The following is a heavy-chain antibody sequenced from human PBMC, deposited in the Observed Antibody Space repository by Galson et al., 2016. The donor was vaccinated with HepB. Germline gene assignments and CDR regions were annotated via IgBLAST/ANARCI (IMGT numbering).Heavy chain of an antibody. Sequence: SLRLSCALSGFDYTASNYGMHWVRQAPGKGLEWLAVISYDGTLKYYADSVKGRSTVSRDTSKDTLLFEMNRLGVEDTAVYYCARWEGCKSAWDYWGQGTLVTVSS. J-gene: IGHJ4*02. D-gene: IGHD2/OR15-2a*01. V-gene: IGHV3-33*01. CDR2: ISYDGTLK. CDR1: GFDYTASNYG. CDR3: ARWEGCKSAWDY.